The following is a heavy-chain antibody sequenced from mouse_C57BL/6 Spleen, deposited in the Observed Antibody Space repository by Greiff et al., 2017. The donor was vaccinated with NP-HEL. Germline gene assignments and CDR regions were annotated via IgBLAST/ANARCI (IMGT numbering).Heavy chain of an antibody. CDR2: ISDGGSYT. V-gene: IGHV5-4*01. CDR1: GFTFSSYA. D-gene: IGHD4-1*01. J-gene: IGHJ3*01. Sequence: EVKLMESGGGLVKPGGSLKLSCAASGFTFSSYAMSWVRQTPEKRLEWVATISDGGSYTYYPDNVKGRFTISRDNAKNNLYLQMSHLKSEDTAMYYCARDRVGRPFAYWGQGTLVTVSA. CDR3: ARDRVGRPFAY.